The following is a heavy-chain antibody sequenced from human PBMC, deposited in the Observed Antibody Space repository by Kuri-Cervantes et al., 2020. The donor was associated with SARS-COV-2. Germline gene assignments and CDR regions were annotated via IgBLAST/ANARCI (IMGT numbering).Heavy chain of an antibody. V-gene: IGHV4-38-2*01. CDR2: IYHSGST. Sequence: SQTLSLTCAVSGYSLSSGYYWGWIRPPPGKGLEWIGSIYHSGSTYYNPSLESRVTISVDTSKNQFSLRLRSVTAADTAVYYCARPPIIFGSPWYFDLWGRGTLVTVSS. D-gene: IGHD3-3*02. CDR1: GYSLSSGYY. CDR3: ARPPIIFGSPWYFDL. J-gene: IGHJ2*01.